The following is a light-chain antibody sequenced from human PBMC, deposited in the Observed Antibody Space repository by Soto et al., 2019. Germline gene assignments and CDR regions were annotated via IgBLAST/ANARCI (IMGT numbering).Light chain of an antibody. CDR1: QSVNRN. Sequence: EIVMTQSPATLSVSPGERATLSCRASQSVNRNLAWYQQKPGQTPRLLIYDASSRATGIPARFSGSGSGTDFTLTISSPQSEDFAVYYCQQYNNWPLTFGGGTNVEIK. J-gene: IGKJ4*01. CDR2: DAS. CDR3: QQYNNWPLT. V-gene: IGKV3-15*01.